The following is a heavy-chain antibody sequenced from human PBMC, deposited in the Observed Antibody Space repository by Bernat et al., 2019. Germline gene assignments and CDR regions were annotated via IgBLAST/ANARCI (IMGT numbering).Heavy chain of an antibody. Sequence: EVQLVESGGGLVQPGGSLRLSCAASGFTFSSYAMHWVRQAPGKGLEYVSAISSNGGSTYYANSVKGRFTISRDNSKNTLYLQVGSLRAEDMAVYYCARDSGYCSGGSCYSDYWGQGTLVTVSS. J-gene: IGHJ4*02. CDR2: ISSNGGST. CDR1: GFTFSSYA. D-gene: IGHD2-15*01. V-gene: IGHV3-64*01. CDR3: ARDSGYCSGGSCYSDY.